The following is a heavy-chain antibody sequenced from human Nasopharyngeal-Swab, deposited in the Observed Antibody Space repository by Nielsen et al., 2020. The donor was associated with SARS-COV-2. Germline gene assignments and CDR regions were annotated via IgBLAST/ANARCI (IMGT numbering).Heavy chain of an antibody. D-gene: IGHD3-3*01. Sequence: WIRKPPGKGLEWVSVIYSGGSSTYYADSVKGRFTISRDNSKNTLYLQMNSLRAEDTAVYYCAKAVGAITIFGVVIKKAHGMDVWGQGTTVTVSS. J-gene: IGHJ6*02. CDR2: IYSGGSST. V-gene: IGHV3-23*03. CDR3: AKAVGAITIFGVVIKKAHGMDV.